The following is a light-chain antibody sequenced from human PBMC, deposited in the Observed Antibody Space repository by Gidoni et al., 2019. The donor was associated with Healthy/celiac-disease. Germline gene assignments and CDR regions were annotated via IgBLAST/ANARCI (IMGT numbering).Light chain of an antibody. CDR2: WAS. Sequence: DIVMTQSPDSLAVSLGERATINCKSSQSVLYSSNNKNYLAWYQQKPGQPPKLVIYWASTRESGVPDPFRGNGAWTGFPLTISRLQGEDGAVYYCQQYYSTPYTFGQGTKLEIK. V-gene: IGKV4-1*01. CDR1: QSVLYSSNNKNY. CDR3: QQYYSTPYT. J-gene: IGKJ2*01.